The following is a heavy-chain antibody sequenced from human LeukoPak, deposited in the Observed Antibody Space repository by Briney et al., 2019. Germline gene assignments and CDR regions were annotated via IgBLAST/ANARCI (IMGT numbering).Heavy chain of an antibody. CDR2: INHSGST. D-gene: IGHD3-22*01. V-gene: IGHV4-34*01. J-gene: IGHJ4*02. CDR3: ARGDNSGYSY. Sequence: SETLSLTCAVYGGSFSGYYWSWIRQPPGKGLEWIGEINHSGSTNYNPSLKIRVTISLDTSKNQFSLKLSSVTAADTAVYYCARGDNSGYSYWGQGTLVTVSS. CDR1: GGSFSGYY.